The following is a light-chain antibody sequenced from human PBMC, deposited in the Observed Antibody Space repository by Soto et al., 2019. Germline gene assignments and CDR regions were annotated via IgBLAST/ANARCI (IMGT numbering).Light chain of an antibody. CDR3: CSYAGRNVFV. J-gene: IGLJ1*01. CDR1: NSDIGNYNI. Sequence: QSALTQPASVSGSPGQSITISCTGSNSDIGNYNIVSWYQQHPDKAPQLIIYEVTKRPSGVSNRFSGSKSGNTASLTISGLQAEDEGDYHCCSYAGRNVFVCGTGTKVTVL. V-gene: IGLV2-23*02. CDR2: EVT.